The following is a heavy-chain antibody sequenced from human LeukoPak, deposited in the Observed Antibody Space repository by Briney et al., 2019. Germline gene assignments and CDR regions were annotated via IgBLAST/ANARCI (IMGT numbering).Heavy chain of an antibody. D-gene: IGHD3-10*01. Sequence: GASVKVSCKASGYTFTGYYMHWGRQAPGHGLEWMGWINPNSGGTNYAQKLQGRVTMTTDTSISTAYMELSRLRSDDTAVNYCARLGAGGASAFDIWGQGTMVTVSS. CDR2: INPNSGGT. J-gene: IGHJ3*02. CDR3: ARLGAGGASAFDI. V-gene: IGHV1-2*02. CDR1: GYTFTGYY.